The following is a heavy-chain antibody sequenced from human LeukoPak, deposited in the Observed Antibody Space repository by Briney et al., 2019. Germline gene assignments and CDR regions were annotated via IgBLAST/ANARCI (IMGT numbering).Heavy chain of an antibody. V-gene: IGHV4-61*08. CDR3: SRAGRADCGGDCYSSAYYYYGMDV. CDR2: IQDSGST. Sequence: PSQTLSLTCGVSGGSINVGGYSWNWIRQPPGKGLEWIGYIQDSGSTNHNPSLKSRLTISVDTSKSQISLKLSSVTAADTAVYYCSRAGRADCGGDCYSSAYYYYGMDVWGQGTTVTVSS. J-gene: IGHJ6*02. CDR1: GGSINVGGYS. D-gene: IGHD2-21*02.